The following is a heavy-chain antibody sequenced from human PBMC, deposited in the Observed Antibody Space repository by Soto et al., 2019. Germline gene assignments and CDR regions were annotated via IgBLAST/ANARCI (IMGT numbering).Heavy chain of an antibody. CDR2: ISGSGGST. CDR3: AKAPVLRYFDWFGDAFDI. D-gene: IGHD3-9*01. V-gene: IGHV3-23*01. Sequence: GGSLRLSCAASGFTFSSYAMSWVRQAPGKGLEWVSAISGSGGSTYYADSVKGRFTISRDNSKNTLYLQMNSLRAEDTAVYYCAKAPVLRYFDWFGDAFDIWGQGTMVTVSS. CDR1: GFTFSSYA. J-gene: IGHJ3*02.